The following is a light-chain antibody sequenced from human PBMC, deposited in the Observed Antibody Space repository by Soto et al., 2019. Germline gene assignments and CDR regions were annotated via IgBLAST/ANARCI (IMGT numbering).Light chain of an antibody. CDR2: EVT. CDR1: SSDVGAYYY. J-gene: IGLJ1*01. Sequence: QSALTQPASVSGSLGQSITISCTGASSDVGAYYYVSWYQHYPGKAPKLMIYEVTNRPSGVSNRFSGSKSGNTASLTISGLQAKDEADYYCSSYTTSSTLWVFGTGTKVT. CDR3: SSYTTSSTLWV. V-gene: IGLV2-14*01.